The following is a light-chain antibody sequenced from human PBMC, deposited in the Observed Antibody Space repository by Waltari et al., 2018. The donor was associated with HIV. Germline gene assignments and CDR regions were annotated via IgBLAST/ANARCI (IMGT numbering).Light chain of an antibody. CDR2: SNN. CDR1: NSNIGSSS. V-gene: IGLV1-47*01. J-gene: IGLJ3*02. CDR3: STWDESQSFQV. Sequence: QPVLTQLPSMSGTPGQTVTISCSGSNSNIGSSSMYWYQHLPGTTPRSLIYSNNERPSGVPDRFSGSKSGTSASLTISGLRSEDEADYYCSTWDESQSFQVFGGGTKVTVL.